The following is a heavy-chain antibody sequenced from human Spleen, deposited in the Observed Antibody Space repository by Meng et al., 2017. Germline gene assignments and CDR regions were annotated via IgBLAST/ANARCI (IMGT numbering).Heavy chain of an antibody. D-gene: IGHD5-18*01. CDR3: ARDLREPGYSYGRPFDY. CDR2: IKQDGSEE. J-gene: IGHJ4*02. CDR1: GFNFRSYW. V-gene: IGHV3-7*03. Sequence: GESLKISCAASGFNFRSYWMSWVRQAPGKGLEWVANIKQDGSEEYHVDSVKGRFTISRDNDKKSLYLQMNSLRAEDTALYYCARDLREPGYSYGRPFDYWGQGTLVTVSS.